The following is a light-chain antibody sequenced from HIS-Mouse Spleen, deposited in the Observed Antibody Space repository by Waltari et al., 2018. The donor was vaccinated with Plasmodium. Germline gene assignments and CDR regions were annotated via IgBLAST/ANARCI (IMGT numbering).Light chain of an antibody. J-gene: IGLJ2*01. V-gene: IGLV2-8*01. CDR3: SSDAGSNNLV. CDR1: SSDVGGYNY. CDR2: EVS. Sequence: QSALTQPPSASGSPGQSVTISCTGTSSDVGGYNYVSWYQQHPGNAPKRMIYEVSKRPSGVPDRFSGSKSGNTASRTVSGLQAEDEADYYCSSDAGSNNLVFGGGTKLTVL.